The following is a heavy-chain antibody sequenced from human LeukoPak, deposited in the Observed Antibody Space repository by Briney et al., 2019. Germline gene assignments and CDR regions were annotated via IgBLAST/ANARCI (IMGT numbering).Heavy chain of an antibody. CDR3: ARTLSGSGYYTGDAFDI. D-gene: IGHD3-3*01. CDR1: GYTFTSYG. J-gene: IGHJ3*02. CDR2: ISAYNGNT. Sequence: ASVKVSCKASGYTFTSYGISWVRQAPGQGLEWMGCISAYNGNTNYAQKLQGRVTTTTDTSTSTAYMELRSLRSDDTAVYYCARTLSGSGYYTGDAFDIWGQGTMVTVSS. V-gene: IGHV1-18*01.